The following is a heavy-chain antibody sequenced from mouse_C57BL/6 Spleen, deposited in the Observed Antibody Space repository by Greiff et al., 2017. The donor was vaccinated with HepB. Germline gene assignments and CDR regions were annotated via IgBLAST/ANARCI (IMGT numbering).Heavy chain of an antibody. J-gene: IGHJ4*01. CDR2: IDPSDSET. D-gene: IGHD2-5*01. CDR3: ARSSNYVDAMDY. CDR1: GYTFTSYW. Sequence: QVQLQQPGAELVRPGSSVKLSCKASGYTFTSYWMHWVKQRPIQGLEWIGNIDPSDSETHYNQKFKDKATLTVDKSSSTAYMQLSSLTSEDSAVYYCARSSNYVDAMDYWGKEPQSPSPQ. V-gene: IGHV1-52*01.